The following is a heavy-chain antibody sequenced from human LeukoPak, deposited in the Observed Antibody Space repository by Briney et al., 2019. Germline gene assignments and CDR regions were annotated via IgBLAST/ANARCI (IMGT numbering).Heavy chain of an antibody. CDR1: GFTFSSSG. D-gene: IGHD6-19*01. CDR3: AKGLLLSAVAGEDYFDY. J-gene: IGHJ4*02. Sequence: PGGSLRLSCAASGFTFSSSGMHWVRQAPGKGLEWVAVISYDGSNQYYSDSVKGQFTISRDNSKNTLYLQMNSLRPEDTAVYYCAKGLLLSAVAGEDYFDYWGQGTLVTVSS. V-gene: IGHV3-30*18. CDR2: ISYDGSNQ.